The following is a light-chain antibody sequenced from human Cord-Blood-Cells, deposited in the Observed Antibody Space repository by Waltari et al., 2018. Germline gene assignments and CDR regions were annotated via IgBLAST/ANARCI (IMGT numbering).Light chain of an antibody. V-gene: IGKV1-39*01. CDR1: QSISSY. CDR3: QQSYSTLLT. CDR2: AAS. J-gene: IGKJ4*01. Sequence: DIQMTQSPSSLSSSVADRATITCRASQSISSYLNWYQQKPGKAPKLLIYAASSLQSGVPSRFSGSGSGTDFTLTISSLQPEDFATYYCQQSYSTLLTFGGGTKVEIK.